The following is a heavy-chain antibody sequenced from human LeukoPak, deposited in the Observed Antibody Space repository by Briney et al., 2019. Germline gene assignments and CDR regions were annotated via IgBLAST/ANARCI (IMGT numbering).Heavy chain of an antibody. J-gene: IGHJ1*01. V-gene: IGHV1-8*03. CDR3: ARGRGSYREFQL. CDR1: GYTFTSYD. Sequence: ASVKVSCKASGYTFTSYDINWVRQATGQGLEWMGWMNPNSGKTGYAQKFQGRVTVTRNTSISTAYMELSSLRSEDTAVYYCARGRGSYREFQLWGQGTLVTVSS. CDR2: MNPNSGKT. D-gene: IGHD1-26*01.